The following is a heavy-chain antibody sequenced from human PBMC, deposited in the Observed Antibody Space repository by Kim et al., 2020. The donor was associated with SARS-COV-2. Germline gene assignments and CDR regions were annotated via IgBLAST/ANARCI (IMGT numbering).Heavy chain of an antibody. Sequence: SVTGRFTISRDNAKNSLYLQMNSLRAEDTAVYYCARDSVVGIAAAGGFDPWGQGTLVTVSS. D-gene: IGHD6-13*01. V-gene: IGHV3-21*01. J-gene: IGHJ5*02. CDR3: ARDSVVGIAAAGGFDP.